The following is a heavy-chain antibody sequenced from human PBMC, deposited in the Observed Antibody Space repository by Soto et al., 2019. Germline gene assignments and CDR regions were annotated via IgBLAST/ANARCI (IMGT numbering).Heavy chain of an antibody. J-gene: IGHJ5*02. Sequence: PSETLSLTCTVSGGSISSGGYYWSWIRQHPGKGLEWIGYIYYSGSTYYNPSLKSRVTISVDTSKSQFSLKLSSVTAADTAVYYCARDVTPSVTNGNGFDPWGQGTLVTVSS. CDR3: ARDVTPSVTNGNGFDP. CDR1: GGSISSGGYY. CDR2: IYYSGST. D-gene: IGHD4-17*01. V-gene: IGHV4-31*03.